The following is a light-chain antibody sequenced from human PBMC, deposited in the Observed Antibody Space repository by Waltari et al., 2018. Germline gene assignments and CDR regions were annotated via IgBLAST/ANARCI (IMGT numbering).Light chain of an antibody. Sequence: QSALTQPAFVSGSPGQSIPISCTGTSNDVGGYGYVSWYQQYPGKAPQLVIYEVSYRASGISTRFAGSKSGNTASLTISGLQAEDEADYYCSSHTSTVPHVFGTGTRVTVV. J-gene: IGLJ1*01. CDR1: SNDVGGYGY. V-gene: IGLV2-14*01. CDR3: SSHTSTVPHV. CDR2: EVS.